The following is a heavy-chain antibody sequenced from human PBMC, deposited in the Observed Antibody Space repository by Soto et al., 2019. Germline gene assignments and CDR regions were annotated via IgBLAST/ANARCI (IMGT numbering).Heavy chain of an antibody. J-gene: IGHJ4*02. Sequence: SETLSLTCTVSGGSISSYYWSWIRQPAGKGLEWIGRIYTSGSTNYNPSLKSRVTMSVDTSKNQFSLKLSSVTAADTAVYYCARGYRYCTNGVCFHTYFDYWGQGTLVTVSS. CDR1: GGSISSYY. V-gene: IGHV4-4*07. CDR2: IYTSGST. CDR3: ARGYRYCTNGVCFHTYFDY. D-gene: IGHD2-8*01.